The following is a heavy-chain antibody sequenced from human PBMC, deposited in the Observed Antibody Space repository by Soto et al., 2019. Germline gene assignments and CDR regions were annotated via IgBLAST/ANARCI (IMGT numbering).Heavy chain of an antibody. CDR2: IDWVDNK. Sequence: QITLKESGPTLVKPTQTLTLTCTFSGFPLSTSGVAVGWVRQPPGKALEWLALIDWVDNKRYRSSLQSRLTITKDTSKNQVVLTMTNMDPVDTGTYYCAHRMTTHLAFDSWGKCTLVSVSS. CDR1: GFPLSTSGVA. CDR3: AHRMTTHLAFDS. V-gene: IGHV2-5*02. J-gene: IGHJ4*02. D-gene: IGHD1-1*01.